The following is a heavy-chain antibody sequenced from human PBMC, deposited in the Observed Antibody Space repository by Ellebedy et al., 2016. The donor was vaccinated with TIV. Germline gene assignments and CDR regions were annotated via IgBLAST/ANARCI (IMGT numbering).Heavy chain of an antibody. CDR3: AKAIHYYYGMDV. CDR2: ISWNSGSI. CDR1: GFTFDDYA. V-gene: IGHV3-9*01. Sequence: SLKISXAASGFTFDDYAMHWVRQAPGKGLEWVSGISWNSGSIGYADSVKGRFTISRDNAKNSLYLQMNSLRAEDTALYYCAKAIHYYYGMDVWGQGTTVTVSS. J-gene: IGHJ6*02.